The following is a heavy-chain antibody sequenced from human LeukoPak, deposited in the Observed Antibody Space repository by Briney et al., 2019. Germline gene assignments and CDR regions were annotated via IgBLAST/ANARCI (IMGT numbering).Heavy chain of an antibody. CDR1: GFTVSSNY. CDR3: ARDVGLRLRAGGDAFDI. D-gene: IGHD4-17*01. J-gene: IGHJ3*02. CDR2: IYSGGST. V-gene: IGHV3-66*02. Sequence: GGSLRLSCAAPGFTVSSNYMSWARQAPGKGLEWVSVIYSGGSTYYADSVKGRFTISRDNSKNTLYLQMNSLRAEDTAVYYCARDVGLRLRAGGDAFDIWGQGTMVTVSS.